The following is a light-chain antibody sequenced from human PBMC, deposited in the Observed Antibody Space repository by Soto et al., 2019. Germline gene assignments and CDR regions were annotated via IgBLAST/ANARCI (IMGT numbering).Light chain of an antibody. V-gene: IGKV3-15*01. CDR2: SAS. CDR3: QQYGNWPPWT. CDR1: QSVSSY. J-gene: IGKJ1*01. Sequence: EIVLTQSPATLSLSPGERAALSCRASQSVSSYLAWYQHKPGQAPRLLIHSASFRATGIPARFRGSGSGTEFTLTITSLQSEDFAVYYCQQYGNWPPWTFGQGTKVDIK.